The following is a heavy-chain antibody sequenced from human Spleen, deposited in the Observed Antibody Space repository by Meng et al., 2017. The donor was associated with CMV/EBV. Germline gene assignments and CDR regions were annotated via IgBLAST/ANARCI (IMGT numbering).Heavy chain of an antibody. D-gene: IGHD2-2*01. J-gene: IGHJ6*02. CDR3: ARTNRPIVEVPTDAYYFYGMDV. CDR2: ISGYNGIT. V-gene: IGHV1-18*01. CDR1: GYIFTSYG. Sequence: ASVQVSCKASGYIFTSYGISWVRQAPGQGLEWMGWISGYNGITNYPQKFQGRVTMTTDTSTSTAYMELRSLRLDDTAVYFCARTNRPIVEVPTDAYYFYGMDVWGQGTTVTVSS.